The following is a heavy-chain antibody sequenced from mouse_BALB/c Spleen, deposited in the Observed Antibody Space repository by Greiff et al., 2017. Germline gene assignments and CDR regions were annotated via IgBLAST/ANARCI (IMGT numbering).Heavy chain of an antibody. CDR2: ISYDGSN. CDR3: ARYEYDGYFDY. D-gene: IGHD2-4*01. V-gene: IGHV3-6*02. J-gene: IGHJ2*01. Sequence: EVQLKESGPGLVKPSQSLSLTCSVTGYSITSGYYWNWIRQFPGNKLEWMGYISYDGSNNYNPSLKNRISITRDTSKNQFFLKLNSVTTEDTATYYCARYEYDGYFDYWGQGTTLTVSS. CDR1: GYSITSGYY.